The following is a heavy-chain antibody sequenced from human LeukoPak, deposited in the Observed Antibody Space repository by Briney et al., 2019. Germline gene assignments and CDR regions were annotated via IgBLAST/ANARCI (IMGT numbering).Heavy chain of an antibody. V-gene: IGHV3-7*01. D-gene: IGHD3-10*02. CDR2: IREDGGHT. Sequence: GGSLRLSCVTSGFTFTNHWMSWVRQAPGKGLEWVANIREDGGHTNYVDSVKGRFTISRDNAKNSLFLQMDGLRVDDTAVYFCAELGITMIGGVWGKGTTVTISS. J-gene: IGHJ6*04. CDR1: GFTFTNHW. CDR3: AELGITMIGGV.